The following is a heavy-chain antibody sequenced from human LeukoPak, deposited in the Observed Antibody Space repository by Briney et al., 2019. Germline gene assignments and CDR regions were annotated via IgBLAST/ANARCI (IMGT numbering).Heavy chain of an antibody. CDR3: AKVNLGGSYDDGFDI. J-gene: IGHJ3*02. Sequence: PGGSLRLSCGASGFTFSNYAMSWVRQAPGKGLEWVSGISGIGSTYYADSVKGRFTISRDNSKNTLYLQMNSLRAEDTALYYCAKVNLGGSYDDGFDIWGQGTMVTVSS. CDR2: ISGIGST. CDR1: GFTFSNYA. V-gene: IGHV3-23*01. D-gene: IGHD1-26*01.